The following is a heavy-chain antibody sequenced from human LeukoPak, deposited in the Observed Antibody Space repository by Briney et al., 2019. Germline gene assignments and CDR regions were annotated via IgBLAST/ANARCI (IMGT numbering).Heavy chain of an antibody. D-gene: IGHD5-18*01. J-gene: IGHJ4*02. V-gene: IGHV3-53*01. CDR3: ATKRGYSYGLDY. Sequence: GGSLRLSCAASGFTVSSYYMSWVRQAPGQGLEWVSVTHSGGSTYYADSVKGRFTISRDNSKNTLYLQMNSLRADDTAVYYCATKRGYSYGLDYWGQGTLVTVSS. CDR1: GFTVSSYY. CDR2: THSGGST.